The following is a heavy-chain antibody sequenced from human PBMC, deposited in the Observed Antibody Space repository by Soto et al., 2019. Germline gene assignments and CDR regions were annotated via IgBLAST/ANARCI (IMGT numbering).Heavy chain of an antibody. CDR2: ISSSSTYI. CDR3: ARGTVGYCSSTSCSNYYYYGMDV. CDR1: GFTFSSYS. J-gene: IGHJ6*02. Sequence: EVQLVESGGGLVKPGGSLRHSCAASGFTFSSYSMNWVRQAPGKGLEWVSSISSSSTYIYYADSVKGRFTISRDNAKNSLYLQMNSLRAEDTTVYYCARGTVGYCSSTSCSNYYYYGMDVWGQGTTVTVSS. D-gene: IGHD2-2*01. V-gene: IGHV3-21*01.